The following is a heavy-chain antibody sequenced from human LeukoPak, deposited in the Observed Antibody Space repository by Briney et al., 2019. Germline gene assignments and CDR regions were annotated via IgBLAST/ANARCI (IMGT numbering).Heavy chain of an antibody. CDR1: GFTFSSYE. CDR2: ISSSGSTI. J-gene: IGHJ6*02. CDR3: ARDGSGWPYYYYGMDV. D-gene: IGHD6-19*01. V-gene: IGHV3-48*03. Sequence: GGSLRLSCAASGFTFSSYEMNWVRQAPGKGLEGVSYISSSGSTIYYADSVKGRFTISRDNAKNSLYLQMNSLRAEDTAVYYCARDGSGWPYYYYGMDVWGQGITVTVSS.